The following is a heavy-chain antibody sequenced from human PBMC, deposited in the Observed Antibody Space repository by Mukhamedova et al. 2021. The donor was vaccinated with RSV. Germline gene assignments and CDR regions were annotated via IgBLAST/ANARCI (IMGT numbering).Heavy chain of an antibody. V-gene: IGHV3-74*01. CDR3: ARDLGRATY. J-gene: IGHJ4*02. Sequence: GRFTISRDNAKNTLSLQMNSLRAEDTAVYYCARDLGRATYWVQGTLVTVSS. D-gene: IGHD1-26*01.